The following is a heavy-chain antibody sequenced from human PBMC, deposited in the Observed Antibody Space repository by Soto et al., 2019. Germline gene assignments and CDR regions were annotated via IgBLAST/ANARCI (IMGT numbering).Heavy chain of an antibody. CDR2: IWHDGNNK. Sequence: GGSLRLSCAASGFTFDDYTMHWVRQAPGKGLEWVAIIWHDGNNKYYADSVRGRFIISRDNSKNRLYLQMNSLRAEDTAVYYCASDLVGASDSYGLDVWGQGTPVTVSS. D-gene: IGHD1-26*01. CDR3: ASDLVGASDSYGLDV. CDR1: GFTFDDYT. V-gene: IGHV3-33*08. J-gene: IGHJ6*02.